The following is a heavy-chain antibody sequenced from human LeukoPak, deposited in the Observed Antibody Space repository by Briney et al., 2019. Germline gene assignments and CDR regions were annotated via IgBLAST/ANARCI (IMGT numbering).Heavy chain of an antibody. CDR3: PRGGWEFPEAYLAY. CDR1: GGSFSGYY. D-gene: IGHD1-26*01. CDR2: INQSGGT. V-gene: IGHV4-34*01. Sequence: PSETLSLTCAVYGGSFSGYYWSWIRQRPGKGLERIGEINQSGGTSYNPSLKSRVTMSVDTSKNQFSLKLISVTVADTALYSCPRGGWEFPEAYLAYWGQGPRVTAPS. J-gene: IGHJ4*02.